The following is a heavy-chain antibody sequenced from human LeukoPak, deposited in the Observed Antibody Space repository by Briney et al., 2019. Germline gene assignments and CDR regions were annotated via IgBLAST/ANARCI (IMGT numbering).Heavy chain of an antibody. CDR1: GFTFSDHY. J-gene: IGHJ6*02. Sequence: VGSLRLSCAASGFTFSDHYMSWIRQVPGKGLEWVSCISTSGTYTNYADSVKGRFTISRDNAKNSLYLQMNSLRAEDTAVYYCARGHYGLDVWGQGTTVTVSS. V-gene: IGHV3-11*03. CDR3: ARGHYGLDV. CDR2: ISTSGTYT.